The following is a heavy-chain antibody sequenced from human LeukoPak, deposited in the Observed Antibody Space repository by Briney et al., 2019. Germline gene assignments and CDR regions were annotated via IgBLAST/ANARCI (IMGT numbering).Heavy chain of an antibody. J-gene: IGHJ6*02. CDR1: GGSISSSNYY. Sequence: SQTLSLTCTVSGGSISSSNYYWGWIRQPPGNGLEWIGRFYYSGSAYYNPSLKSRVTISVDTSKNQCSLNLRSVTAADTAVYYCARLSGSTGPRERGIYYYYGFDVWGQGTTVTVS. D-gene: IGHD1-14*01. V-gene: IGHV4-39*01. CDR2: FYYSGSA. CDR3: ARLSGSTGPRERGIYYYYGFDV.